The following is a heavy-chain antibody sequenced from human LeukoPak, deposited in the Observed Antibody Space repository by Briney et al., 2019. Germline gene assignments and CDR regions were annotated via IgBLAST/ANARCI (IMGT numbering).Heavy chain of an antibody. CDR3: ARDSYDILTGYPPAPFDY. Sequence: GSSVKVSCKASGYTFTGYYMYWVRQAPGQGLEWMGWINPNSDGTNYAQKFQGRVTMTRDTSINTAYMELSRLRSDDTAVYYCARDSYDILTGYPPAPFDYWGQGTLVTVSS. CDR1: GYTFTGYY. CDR2: INPNSDGT. D-gene: IGHD3-9*01. J-gene: IGHJ4*02. V-gene: IGHV1-2*02.